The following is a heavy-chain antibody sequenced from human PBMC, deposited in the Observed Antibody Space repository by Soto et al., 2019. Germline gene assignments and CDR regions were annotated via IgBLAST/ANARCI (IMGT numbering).Heavy chain of an antibody. Sequence: EVQLVESGGGLVQPGGSLRLSCAASRFTVSSNYMNWVRQAPGKGLEWVSVIYSGGRTYYADSVKGRFTISRDDSKNTMYLQMNSLRTEDTAVYYCARRTDGNSGGFDLWGQGTLVSVSS. CDR1: RFTVSSNY. J-gene: IGHJ3*01. D-gene: IGHD6-19*01. CDR3: ARRTDGNSGGFDL. CDR2: IYSGGRT. V-gene: IGHV3-66*04.